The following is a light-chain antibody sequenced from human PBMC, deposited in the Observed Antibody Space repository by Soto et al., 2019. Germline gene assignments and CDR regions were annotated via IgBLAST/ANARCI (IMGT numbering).Light chain of an antibody. Sequence: QSALTQPASVSGSPGQSITISCTGTSSSLGSYDLVSWYLQYPGKAPKLLIYEGSKRPSGVSIRFSGSKSGNTASLTISGLQPEDEADYFCCTYTGTSAPFVVFGGGTKLIVL. V-gene: IGLV2-23*01. CDR3: CTYTGTSAPFVV. J-gene: IGLJ2*01. CDR2: EGS. CDR1: SSSLGSYDL.